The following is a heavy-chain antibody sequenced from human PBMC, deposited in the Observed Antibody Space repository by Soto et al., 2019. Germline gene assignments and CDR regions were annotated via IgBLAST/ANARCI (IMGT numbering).Heavy chain of an antibody. D-gene: IGHD5-18*01. CDR1: GFTFSSYG. V-gene: IGHV3-33*01. CDR3: ARDPPDTAMGDYYYYGMDV. J-gene: IGHJ6*02. CDR2: IWYDGSNK. Sequence: GGSLRLSCAASGFTFSSYGMHWVRQAPGKGLEWVAVIWYDGSNKYYADSVKGRFTISRDNSKNTLYLQMNSLRAEDTAVYYCARDPPDTAMGDYYYYGMDVWGQGTTVTVSS.